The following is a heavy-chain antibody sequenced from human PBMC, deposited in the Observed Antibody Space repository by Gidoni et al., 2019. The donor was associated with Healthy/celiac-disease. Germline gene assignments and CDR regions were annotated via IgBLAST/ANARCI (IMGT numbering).Heavy chain of an antibody. Sequence: EVQLLESGGGLVQPGGSLRLSCAASGFTFSSYAMSWVRQAPGKGLEWVSAISGSGGSTYYADSVKGRFTISRDNSENTLYLQMNSLRAEDTAVYYCAKYITIFGVARTYYYGMDVWGQGTTVTVSS. D-gene: IGHD3-3*01. CDR1: GFTFSSYA. CDR3: AKYITIFGVARTYYYGMDV. CDR2: ISGSGGST. V-gene: IGHV3-23*01. J-gene: IGHJ6*02.